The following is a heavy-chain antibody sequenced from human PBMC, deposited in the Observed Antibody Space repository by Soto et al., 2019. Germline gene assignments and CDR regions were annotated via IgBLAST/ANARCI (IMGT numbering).Heavy chain of an antibody. D-gene: IGHD6-19*01. Sequence: PGGSLRLSCAASGFTFSSYGMHWVRRAPGKGLEWVAVISYDGSNKYYADSVKGRFTISRDNSKNTLYLQMNSLRAEDTAVYYCAKDLDSSGWFRRGNYYYGMDVWGQGTTVTVSS. V-gene: IGHV3-30*18. CDR2: ISYDGSNK. CDR3: AKDLDSSGWFRRGNYYYGMDV. J-gene: IGHJ6*02. CDR1: GFTFSSYG.